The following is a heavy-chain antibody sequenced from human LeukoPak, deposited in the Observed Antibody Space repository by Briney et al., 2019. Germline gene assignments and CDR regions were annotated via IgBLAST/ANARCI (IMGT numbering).Heavy chain of an antibody. D-gene: IGHD3-9*01. Sequence: PGGSLRLSCAASGFSFSSYEMNWVRQAPGKGLEWVSYISASGSTIYYADSVKGRFTFSRDNSKNLLYLQMNSLRAEDTAVYYCARDFYYDILSGYVGSMDPWGQGTLVTVSS. CDR1: GFSFSSYE. CDR3: ARDFYYDILSGYVGSMDP. V-gene: IGHV3-48*03. CDR2: ISASGSTI. J-gene: IGHJ5*02.